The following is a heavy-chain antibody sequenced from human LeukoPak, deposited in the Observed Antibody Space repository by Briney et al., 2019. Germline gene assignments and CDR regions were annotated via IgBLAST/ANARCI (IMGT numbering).Heavy chain of an antibody. D-gene: IGHD3-10*01. CDR2: IYYNGST. V-gene: IGHV4-59*01. CDR1: GGSISSYY. Sequence: SETLSLTCTVSGGSISSYYWSWIRQAPGKGLEWIGYIYYNGSTNYNPSLKSRVTISVDTSKSHFSLRLTSVTAADTAVYYCARAAYRVPMLRGPTHKYYFDPWGQGTLVTVST. J-gene: IGHJ5*02. CDR3: ARAAYRVPMLRGPTHKYYFDP.